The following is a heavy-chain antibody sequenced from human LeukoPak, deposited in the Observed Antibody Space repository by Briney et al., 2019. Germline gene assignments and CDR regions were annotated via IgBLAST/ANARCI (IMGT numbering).Heavy chain of an antibody. V-gene: IGHV3-23*01. Sequence: GGSLRLSCSASGFTFSDYSMIWVRQAPGKGLEWVSAISGGGGHTFYADSVKGRVTTSRDNSKNTLYLQMNSLRAEDTAVYYYAKRVAEQSSSWYIDMWGQGTLVSVSS. J-gene: IGHJ3*02. CDR2: ISGGGGHT. D-gene: IGHD6-13*01. CDR1: GFTFSDYS. CDR3: AKRVAEQSSSWYIDM.